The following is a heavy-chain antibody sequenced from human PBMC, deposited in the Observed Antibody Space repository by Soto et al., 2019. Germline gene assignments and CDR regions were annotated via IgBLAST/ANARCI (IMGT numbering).Heavy chain of an antibody. Sequence: EVQLVESGGGLVQPGGSLRLSCAASGFTVSSNDMSWVRQAPGKGLEWVSVIYSGGSTYYADSVKGRFTISRHNSKNTLYLQMNSLRSVDTAVYYCARGDYGSGRLYWGQGTLVTVSS. CDR1: GFTVSSND. V-gene: IGHV3-53*04. CDR2: IYSGGST. J-gene: IGHJ4*02. CDR3: ARGDYGSGRLY. D-gene: IGHD3-10*01.